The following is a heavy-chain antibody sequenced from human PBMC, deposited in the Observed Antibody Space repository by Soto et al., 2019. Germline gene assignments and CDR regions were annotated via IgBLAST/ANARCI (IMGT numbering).Heavy chain of an antibody. CDR3: ARVSHNENSSP. Sequence: QVQLVQSGAEVKKPGASVKVSCKASGYTFTSYGISWVRQAPGQGLEWMGWISAYNGNTNYAQKLQGRVTMTTDTPTSTAYMELRGLRSDDTAVYYWARVSHNENSSPWGQGPLVTVSS. V-gene: IGHV1-18*01. CDR2: ISAYNGNT. CDR1: GYTFTSYG. D-gene: IGHD6-6*01. J-gene: IGHJ5*02.